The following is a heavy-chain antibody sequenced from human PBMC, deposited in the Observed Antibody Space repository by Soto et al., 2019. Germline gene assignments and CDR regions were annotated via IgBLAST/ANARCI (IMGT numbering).Heavy chain of an antibody. CDR3: AKSGNYFWSGCYSHYFYLYMDV. CDR2: ISYDRSKK. J-gene: IGHJ6*03. CDR1: GFNFTKYG. Sequence: QEKLVESGGGLVQPGRSLSLSCEASGFNFTKYGMHWVRQAPGKGLEWVAVISYDRSKKYYVDYVKGRFTSSRDNAKNTLHLQKNSLRAEDTAVYYSAKSGNYFWSGCYSHYFYLYMDVWGLGTMVTVSS. V-gene: IGHV3-30*18. D-gene: IGHD3-3*01.